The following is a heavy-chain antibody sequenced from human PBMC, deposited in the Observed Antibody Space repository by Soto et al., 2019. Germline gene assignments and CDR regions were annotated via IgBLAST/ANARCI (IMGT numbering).Heavy chain of an antibody. V-gene: IGHV3-23*01. J-gene: IGHJ1*01. CDR3: AKEGTYINSWSSAGYLQH. Sequence: GGSLRLSCAASGFPFINFAMSWVRQSPGKGLEWVSHISGSGGSTDYADSVKGRFSISKDSSKNTLYLHMNSLRAEDTALYFCAKEGTYINSWSSAGYLQHWGLGTQVTVSS. CDR2: ISGSGGST. D-gene: IGHD3-16*01. CDR1: GFPFINFA.